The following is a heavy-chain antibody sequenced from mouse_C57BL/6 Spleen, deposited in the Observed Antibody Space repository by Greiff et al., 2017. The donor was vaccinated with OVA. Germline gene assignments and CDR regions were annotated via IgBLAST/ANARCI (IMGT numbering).Heavy chain of an antibody. D-gene: IGHD1-1*01. Sequence: QVQLQQPGAELVKPGASVKLSCKASGYTFTSYWMQWVKQRPGQGLEWIGEIDPSDSYTNYNQKFKGKATLTVDTSSSTAYMQLSSLTSEDSAVDYCARPVTTGFAYWGKGTLVTVSA. V-gene: IGHV1-50*01. CDR1: GYTFTSYW. J-gene: IGHJ3*01. CDR3: ARPVTTGFAY. CDR2: IDPSDSYT.